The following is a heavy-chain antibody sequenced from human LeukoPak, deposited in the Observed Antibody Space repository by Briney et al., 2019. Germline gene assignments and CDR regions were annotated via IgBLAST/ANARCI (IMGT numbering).Heavy chain of an antibody. Sequence: SETLSLTCTVSGGSISSSSYYWGWLRQPPGKGLEWIGSIYYSGSTYYNPSLKSRVTISVDTSKNQFSLKLSSVTAADTAVYYGARRPGVYDSSGYYYVLPVDYWGQGTLVTVSS. CDR1: GGSISSSSYY. V-gene: IGHV4-39*01. D-gene: IGHD3-22*01. J-gene: IGHJ4*02. CDR2: IYYSGST. CDR3: ARRPGVYDSSGYYYVLPVDY.